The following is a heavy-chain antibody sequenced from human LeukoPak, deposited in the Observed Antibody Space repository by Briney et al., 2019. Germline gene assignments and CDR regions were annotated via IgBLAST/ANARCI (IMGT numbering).Heavy chain of an antibody. D-gene: IGHD2-2*01. J-gene: IGHJ4*02. V-gene: IGHV3-33*01. Sequence: GGSLRLSCAASGFTFSSYGMHWVRHAPGKGLEWVAVIWYDGSNKYYADSVKGRFTISRDNSKNTLYLQMNSLRAEDTAVYYCARDTYCSSTSCYSLFDYWGQGTLVTVSS. CDR1: GFTFSSYG. CDR2: IWYDGSNK. CDR3: ARDTYCSSTSCYSLFDY.